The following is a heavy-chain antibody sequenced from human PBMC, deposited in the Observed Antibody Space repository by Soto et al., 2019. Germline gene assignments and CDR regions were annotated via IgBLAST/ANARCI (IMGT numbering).Heavy chain of an antibody. CDR2: ISYDGSNK. CDR1: GFTFSSYA. J-gene: IGHJ4*02. CDR3: ARPSYYYDSSGYPPENYFDY. V-gene: IGHV3-30-3*01. D-gene: IGHD3-22*01. Sequence: QVQLVESGGGVVQPGRSLRLSCAASGFTFSSYAMHWVRQAPGKGLEWVAVISYDGSNKYYADSVKGRFTISRDNSKNTLYLQMNSLRAEDTAVYYCARPSYYYDSSGYPPENYFDYWGQGTLVTVSS.